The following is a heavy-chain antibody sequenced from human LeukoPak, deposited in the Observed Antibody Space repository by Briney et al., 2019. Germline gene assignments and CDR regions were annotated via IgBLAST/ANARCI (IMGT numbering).Heavy chain of an antibody. CDR3: ARVVYSHYWPEGMDV. Sequence: NSSETLSLTCTVSGGSISSYYWSWIRQPPGKGLEWIDYIYNSETTNYNPSLESRVTISEDTSKNQFSLMLTSVTAADTAVYYCARVVYSHYWPEGMDVWGQGTTVTVSS. CDR2: IYNSETT. CDR1: GGSISSYY. V-gene: IGHV4-59*01. J-gene: IGHJ6*02. D-gene: IGHD4-11*01.